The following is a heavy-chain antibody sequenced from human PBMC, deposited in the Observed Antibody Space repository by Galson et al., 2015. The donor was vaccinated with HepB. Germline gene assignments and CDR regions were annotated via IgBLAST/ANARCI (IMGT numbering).Heavy chain of an antibody. J-gene: IGHJ6*02. Sequence: SVKVSCKASGYTLTSYGMSWVRQAPGQGLEWMGWISADNGNTNYAQKYQGRVTMTTDTSTSTAYMELRSLRSDDTAVYYCARRSNYDEPYYYYGMDVWGQGTTVTVSS. D-gene: IGHD4-11*01. CDR2: ISADNGNT. V-gene: IGHV1-18*04. CDR3: ARRSNYDEPYYYYGMDV. CDR1: GYTLTSYG.